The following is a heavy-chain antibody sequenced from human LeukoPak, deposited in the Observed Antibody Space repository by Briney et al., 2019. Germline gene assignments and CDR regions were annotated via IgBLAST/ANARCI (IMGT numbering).Heavy chain of an antibody. CDR2: IKGKTVGATS. D-gene: IGHD3-3*01. J-gene: IGHJ6*03. CDR1: GSTFTNAW. CDR3: TTDFWSGYGSYYDYFYMDV. V-gene: IGHV3-15*01. Sequence: GGSLRLSCVGSGSTFTNAWMTWVGQAPGKGLDWIGLIKGKTVGATSDSAAPVKGRFTISRDDPKSTLFLQMNTLKTQDPAVYYCTTDFWSGYGSYYDYFYMDVWGKGTTVTVSS.